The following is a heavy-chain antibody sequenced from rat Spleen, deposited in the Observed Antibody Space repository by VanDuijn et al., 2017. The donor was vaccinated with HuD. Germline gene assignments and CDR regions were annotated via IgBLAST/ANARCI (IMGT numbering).Heavy chain of an antibody. V-gene: IGHV5-7*01. CDR1: GFTFSDYN. Sequence: EVRLVESGGGLVRPGRSLKLSCAASGFTFSDYNMAWVRQAPKKGLEWVATISNDDSNTYYRDSVKGRFTISRDNAKITLYLQMNSLRSEDTATYYCARHGGTTAAFDYWGQGVMVTVSS. D-gene: IGHD1-10*01. J-gene: IGHJ2*01. CDR2: ISNDDSNT. CDR3: ARHGGTTAAFDY.